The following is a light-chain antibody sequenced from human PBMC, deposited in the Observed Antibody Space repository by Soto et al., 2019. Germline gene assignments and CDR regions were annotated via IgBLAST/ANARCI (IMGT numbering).Light chain of an antibody. J-gene: IGKJ4*01. CDR1: RTVNSN. CDR2: GAS. CDR3: QQGYGTPLT. V-gene: IGKV1-39*01. Sequence: DIPMTQSPSSLSASVGDTVTISCRASRTVNSNLDWYQQKPGKAPKLLIYGASNRQSGVPSRFSGSASGTEFILTISSLQPEDSATYYCQQGYGTPLTLGRGTKVDI.